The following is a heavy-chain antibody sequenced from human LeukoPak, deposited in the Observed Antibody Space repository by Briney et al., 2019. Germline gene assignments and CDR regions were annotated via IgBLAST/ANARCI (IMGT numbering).Heavy chain of an antibody. D-gene: IGHD3-10*01. CDR3: ARDIENHSGSGAYFDY. Sequence: ASVKVSCKASGYTFTSYGISWVRQAPGQGLEWMGWISAYNGNTNYAQKLQGRVTMTTDTSTTTAYMELRSLRSADTAVYYCARDIENHSGSGAYFDYWGQGSLVTVSS. V-gene: IGHV1-18*01. CDR2: ISAYNGNT. J-gene: IGHJ4*02. CDR1: GYTFTSYG.